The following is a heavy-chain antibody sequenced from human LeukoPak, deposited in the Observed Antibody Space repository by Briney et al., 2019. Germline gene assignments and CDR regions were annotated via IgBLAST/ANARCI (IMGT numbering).Heavy chain of an antibody. J-gene: IGHJ6*03. Sequence: GASVKVSCKASGYTFTSYGISWVRQAPGQGLEWMGWISAYNGNTSYAQKLQGRVTMTTDTSTSTAYMELRSLRSDDTAVYYCARDHYDILTGYSHYYYYMDVWGKGTTVTISS. CDR1: GYTFTSYG. D-gene: IGHD3-9*01. V-gene: IGHV1-18*01. CDR2: ISAYNGNT. CDR3: ARDHYDILTGYSHYYYYMDV.